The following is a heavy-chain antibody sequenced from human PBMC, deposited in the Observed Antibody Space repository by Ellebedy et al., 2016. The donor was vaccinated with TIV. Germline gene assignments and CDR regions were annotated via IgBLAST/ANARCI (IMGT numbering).Heavy chain of an antibody. J-gene: IGHJ5*02. Sequence: GGSLRLSXAASGFTFSSYAMSWVRQAPGKGLEWVSAISGGGGSTYYADSVKGRFTISRDTSKNTLFLQMNSLRADDTAIYYCAVGRPNYGDFPSWGQGTLVTVSS. V-gene: IGHV3-23*01. D-gene: IGHD4-17*01. CDR3: AVGRPNYGDFPS. CDR1: GFTFSSYA. CDR2: ISGGGGST.